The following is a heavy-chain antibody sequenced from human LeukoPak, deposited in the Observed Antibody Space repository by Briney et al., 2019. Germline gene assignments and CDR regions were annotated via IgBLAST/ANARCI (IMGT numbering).Heavy chain of an antibody. CDR2: IGTIGDT. D-gene: IGHD3-22*01. J-gene: IGHJ4*02. CDR3: ARRAGDYSHPYDY. CDR1: GFTFSSSD. Sequence: GGSLRLSCAASGFTFSSSDMHWVRRPTGKGLEWVSAIGTIGDTYYPGSVKGRFTISRDSSKNTLYLQMYSLRAEDTAVYYCARRAGDYSHPYDYWGQGTLVTVSS. V-gene: IGHV3-13*01.